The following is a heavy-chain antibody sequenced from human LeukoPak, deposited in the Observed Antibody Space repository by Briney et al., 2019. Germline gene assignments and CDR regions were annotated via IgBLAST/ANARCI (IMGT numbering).Heavy chain of an antibody. J-gene: IGHJ5*02. V-gene: IGHV4-30-2*01. Sequence: SQTLSLTCTVSGGSIRSGGYYWNWIRQPPGKGLEWIGYIYHSGSTYYNPSLKSRVTISVDRSKNQFSLKLSSVTAADTAVYYCARASIDVWFGHNWFDPWGQGTLVTVSS. CDR1: GGSIRSGGYY. D-gene: IGHD3-10*01. CDR3: ARASIDVWFGHNWFDP. CDR2: IYHSGST.